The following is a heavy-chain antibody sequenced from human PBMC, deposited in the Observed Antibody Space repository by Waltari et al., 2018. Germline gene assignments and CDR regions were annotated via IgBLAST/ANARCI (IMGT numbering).Heavy chain of an antibody. D-gene: IGHD6-6*01. CDR3: ASVPSRSYFDY. CDR1: GGSLSNSY. CDR2: INHSGNT. Sequence: QVQLQQWGAGLLKPSETLSLTCAVYGGSLSNSYWSWIRQPPGKGLEWIGEINHSGNTTSNPSLKSRVTLAVDRSKNQFSLELRSVAAADTAVYYCASVPSRSYFDYWGQGTLVTVSS. V-gene: IGHV4-34*01. J-gene: IGHJ4*02.